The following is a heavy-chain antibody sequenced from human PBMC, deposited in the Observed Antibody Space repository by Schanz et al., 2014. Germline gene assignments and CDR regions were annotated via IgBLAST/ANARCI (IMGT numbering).Heavy chain of an antibody. CDR1: GFSFSSYS. Sequence: EVQLVESGGGLVQPGESLRLSCAVSGFSFSSYSMSWVRQAPGKGLEWIAYISSGGTTIYYADSVKGRFTISRDNAKSSLYLQMNSLRDEDTAVYYCATSGLVSHSFDAFDIWGQGTMVTVSS. D-gene: IGHD3-9*01. CDR2: ISSGGTTI. V-gene: IGHV3-48*02. J-gene: IGHJ3*02. CDR3: ATSGLVSHSFDAFDI.